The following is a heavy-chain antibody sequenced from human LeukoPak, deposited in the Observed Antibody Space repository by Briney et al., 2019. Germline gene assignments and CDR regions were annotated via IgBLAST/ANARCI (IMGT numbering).Heavy chain of an antibody. D-gene: IGHD5-24*01. J-gene: IGHJ5*02. CDR1: GFTLSSYG. Sequence: GGTLRLSCAASGFTLSSYGMSWVRQAPGKGLEWVSTISNSGGSSYYADSVKGRFTISRDNAKNSLYLQMNRVRAEQTAVYYCARGDGYNIATTFEPWGQGTLVTVSS. V-gene: IGHV3-23*01. CDR3: ARGDGYNIATTFEP. CDR2: ISNSGGSS.